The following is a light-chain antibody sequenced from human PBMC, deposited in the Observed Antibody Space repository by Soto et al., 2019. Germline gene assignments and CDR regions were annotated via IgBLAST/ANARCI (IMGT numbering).Light chain of an antibody. J-gene: IGKJ5*01. CDR2: AAS. CDR1: QGISSY. Sequence: AIRMTQSPSSLSASTGDRVTITCRASQGISSYLAWYQQKPGNAPKLLIYAASTLQSGVPSRFSGSGSGTDFTLTISCLQSEDFATYYCQQYYSYPLFGQGTRLEIK. V-gene: IGKV1-8*01. CDR3: QQYYSYPL.